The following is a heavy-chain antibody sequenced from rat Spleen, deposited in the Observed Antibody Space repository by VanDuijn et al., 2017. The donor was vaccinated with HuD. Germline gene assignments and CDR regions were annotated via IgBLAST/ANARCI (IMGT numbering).Heavy chain of an antibody. V-gene: IGHV5-29*01. J-gene: IGHJ2*01. CDR1: GFTFSDNY. CDR3: TRAYPGPRGDY. CDR2: ISHDGSST. Sequence: EVQLVESDGGLVQPGRSLKLSCAVSGFTFSDNYMAWVRQAPTKGLEWVATISHDGSSTYYRDPEKGRFTISRDNAKSTLYLQMNSLRSEDTATYYCTRAYPGPRGDYWGQGVMVTVSS. D-gene: IGHD1-4*01.